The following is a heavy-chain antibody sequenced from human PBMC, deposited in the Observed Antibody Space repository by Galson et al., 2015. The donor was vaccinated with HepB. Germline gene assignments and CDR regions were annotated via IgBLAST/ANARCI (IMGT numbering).Heavy chain of an antibody. CDR3: ARDFRFVVPAAIRRNYYYGMDV. D-gene: IGHD2-2*02. Sequence: SLRLSCAASGFTFSSYWMSWVRQAPGKGLEWVANIKQDGSEKYYVDSVKGRFTISRDNAKNSLYLQMNSLRAEDTAVYYCARDFRFVVPAAIRRNYYYGMDVWGQGTTVTVSS. V-gene: IGHV3-7*03. J-gene: IGHJ6*02. CDR2: IKQDGSEK. CDR1: GFTFSSYW.